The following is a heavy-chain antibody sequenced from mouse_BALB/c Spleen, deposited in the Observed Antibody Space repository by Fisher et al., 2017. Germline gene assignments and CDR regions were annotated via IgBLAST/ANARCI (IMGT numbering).Heavy chain of an antibody. V-gene: IGHV1-20*01. CDR3: ARWKVRQDYYAMDY. D-gene: IGHD2-14*01. Sequence: KFKGKATLTVDKSSSTAHMELLSLTSEDSAVYYCARWKVRQDYYAMDYWGQGTSVTVSS. J-gene: IGHJ4*01.